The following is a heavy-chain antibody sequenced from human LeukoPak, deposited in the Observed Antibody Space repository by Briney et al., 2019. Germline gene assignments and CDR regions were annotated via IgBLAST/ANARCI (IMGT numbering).Heavy chain of an antibody. CDR1: GYTFTSYA. Sequence: ASVKVSCKASGYTFTSYAMNWVRQAPGQGLEWMGWINTNTGNPTYAQGFTGRFVFSLDTSVSTAYLQISSLKAEDTAVYYCARPTGDSGNYWTYYYGMDVWGQGTTVTVSS. J-gene: IGHJ6*02. V-gene: IGHV7-4-1*02. CDR2: INTNTGNP. CDR3: ARPTGDSGNYWTYYYGMDV. D-gene: IGHD1-26*01.